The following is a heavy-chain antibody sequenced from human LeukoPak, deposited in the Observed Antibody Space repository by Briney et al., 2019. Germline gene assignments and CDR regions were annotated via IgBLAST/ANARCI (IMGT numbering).Heavy chain of an antibody. J-gene: IGHJ6*02. CDR2: INSGGSAT. D-gene: IGHD5/OR15-5a*01. Sequence: GGSLRLSCAASGFTFSSYEMYWVRQAPGKGLEWVSYINSGGSATYYADSVKGRFTIFRDNAKSSLYLHMSSLRAEDTAAYYCAKCLPASLGMDVWGPGTTVTVS. V-gene: IGHV3-48*03. CDR3: AKCLPASLGMDV. CDR1: GFTFSSYE.